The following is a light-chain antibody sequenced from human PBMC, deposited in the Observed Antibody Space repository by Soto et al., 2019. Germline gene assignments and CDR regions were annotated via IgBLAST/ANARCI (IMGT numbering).Light chain of an antibody. CDR2: EVT. J-gene: IGLJ2*01. CDR3: SSYSNIPPHVL. V-gene: IGLV2-8*01. CDR1: SSDVGGYNY. Sequence: QSVLTQPPSASGSPGQSVTISCTGTSSDVGGYNYVSWYQQHPGKAPKLMIYEVTYRFSGVSGRFSASKSANTASLTISGLQTEDEAVYYCSSYSNIPPHVLFGGGTKLTVL.